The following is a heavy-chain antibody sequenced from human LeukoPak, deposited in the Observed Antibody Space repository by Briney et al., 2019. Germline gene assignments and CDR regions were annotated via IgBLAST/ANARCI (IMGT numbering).Heavy chain of an antibody. D-gene: IGHD2-2*01. J-gene: IGHJ6*02. Sequence: GGSLRLSCAASGFTFSSYVMHWVRQPAGKGLEWVAIMSYDGSNEDYADSVKGRFTLSRDNAKNMLYLQMDSLRVDDTAIYYCARVTYAGTTIYGLDVWGQGTTVTVSS. CDR2: MSYDGSNE. V-gene: IGHV3-30-3*01. CDR1: GFTFSSYV. CDR3: ARVTYAGTTIYGLDV.